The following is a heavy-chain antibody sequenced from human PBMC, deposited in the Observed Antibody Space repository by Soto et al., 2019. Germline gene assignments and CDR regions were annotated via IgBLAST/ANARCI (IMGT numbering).Heavy chain of an antibody. V-gene: IGHV1-69*01. Sequence: QVPLVQSGAEVKKPGSSVTVSCKASGGTFSSYAIHWVRQAPGQGLEWMGGIIPMYGPAKYAQRFQGRVTITADESTTTVYMELTSLTSQDTAVYYCARGYRELYYYAMDVWGRGTPVIVSS. CDR1: GGTFSSYA. CDR3: ARGYRELYYYAMDV. D-gene: IGHD3-10*01. J-gene: IGHJ6*02. CDR2: IIPMYGPA.